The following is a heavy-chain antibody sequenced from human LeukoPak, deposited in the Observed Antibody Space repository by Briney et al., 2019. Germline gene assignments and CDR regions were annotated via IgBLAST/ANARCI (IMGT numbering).Heavy chain of an antibody. V-gene: IGHV3-21*01. CDR2: ISSTTSYI. CDR3: ARGRRATPPHYFDY. Sequence: GGSLRLSCAASGFTFSSYNMNWVRQAPGRGLEWVSSISSTTSYIFYADSLKARFTISRDNAKNSLYLQMNNLRAEDTAVYYCARGRRATPPHYFDYWGPGTLVTVSS. J-gene: IGHJ4*02. D-gene: IGHD1-26*01. CDR1: GFTFSSYN.